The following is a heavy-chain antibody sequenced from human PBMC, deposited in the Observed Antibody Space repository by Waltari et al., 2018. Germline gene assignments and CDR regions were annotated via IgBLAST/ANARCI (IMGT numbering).Heavy chain of an antibody. J-gene: IGHJ4*02. CDR2: IYHSGST. Sequence: QVQLQESGPGLVKPSETLSLTCAVSGYSISSGSYWGWIRQPPGKGLEWIGSIYHSGSTYYNPSLKSRVTISVDTSKNQFSLKLSSVTAADTAVYYCASDIAAAGTNFDYWGQGTLVTVSS. CDR3: ASDIAAAGTNFDY. D-gene: IGHD6-13*01. CDR1: GYSISSGSY. V-gene: IGHV4-38-2*01.